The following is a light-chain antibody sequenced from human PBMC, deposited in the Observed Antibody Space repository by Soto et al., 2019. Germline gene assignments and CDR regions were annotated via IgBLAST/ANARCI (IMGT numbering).Light chain of an antibody. V-gene: IGLV2-14*01. CDR3: RSYTSTALV. CDR2: GVS. Sequence: QSALTQPASVSGSPGQSITISCTGTSSDVGGSNHVSWYQQHPGKAPKLMIYGVSNRPSGISNRVSGSKSCNTASLTISGLQAEDEADYYCRSYTSTALVFGGGTKLTVL. J-gene: IGLJ2*01. CDR1: SSDVGGSNH.